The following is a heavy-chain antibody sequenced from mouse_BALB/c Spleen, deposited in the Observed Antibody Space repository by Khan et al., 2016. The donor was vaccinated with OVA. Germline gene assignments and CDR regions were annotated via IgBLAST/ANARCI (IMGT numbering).Heavy chain of an antibody. CDR3: SRENYYGRSCYAMDY. V-gene: IGHV1S41*01. CDR2: IAPGSSNA. D-gene: IGHD1-1*01. Sequence: DLVKPGASVKLSCKASGYTFTSYWINWIKQRPGQGLEWIGRIAPGSSNAYSNVLFKGKATLTVNTYSSTAYIQLSSSSSEVSASYFCSRENYYGRSCYAMDYWGQGTSVTVSS. CDR1: GYTFTSYW. J-gene: IGHJ4*01.